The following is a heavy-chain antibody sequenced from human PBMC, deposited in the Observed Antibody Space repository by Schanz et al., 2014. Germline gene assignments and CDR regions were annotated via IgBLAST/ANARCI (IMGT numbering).Heavy chain of an antibody. CDR2: ISAYNGHT. CDR1: GYTFISYG. Sequence: QVQLVQSGAEVKKPGASVKVSCKASGYTFISYGIKWVRQAPGQGLEWMGWISAYNGHTDYAQKLQGRVTITADKSTTTAYRELNSLNSDDTAVYYCATLDYADSVSWGQGTLVTVSS. D-gene: IGHD4-17*01. CDR3: ATLDYADSVS. J-gene: IGHJ5*02. V-gene: IGHV1-18*01.